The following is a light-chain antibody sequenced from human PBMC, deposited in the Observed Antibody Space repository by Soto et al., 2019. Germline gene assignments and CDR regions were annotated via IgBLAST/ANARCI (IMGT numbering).Light chain of an antibody. V-gene: IGKV1-6*02. J-gene: IGKJ4*01. CDR2: AAS. CDR1: QDIRNG. CDR3: LQDFNVPHT. Sequence: AIPMTQSPSSLYASVGDRVTIACRASQDIRNGLGWYQQKPGQAPNLLIYAASSLEDGAPSRFSGNGSGTDFTLTISSLQPEDFATYYCLQDFNVPHTFGGGTKVEVK.